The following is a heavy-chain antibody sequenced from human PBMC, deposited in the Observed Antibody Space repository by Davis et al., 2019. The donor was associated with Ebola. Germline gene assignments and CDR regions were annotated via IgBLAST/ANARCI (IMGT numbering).Heavy chain of an antibody. D-gene: IGHD3-22*01. J-gene: IGHJ4*02. CDR2: ISGSGGST. CDR1: GFTFSSYS. V-gene: IGHV3-23*01. CDR3: ARHDSSGYLN. Sequence: GESLKISCAASGFTFSSYSMNWVRQAPGKGLEWVSAISGSGGSTYYADSVKGRFTISRDNSKNTLYLQMNSLRAEDTAVYYCARHDSSGYLNWGQGTLVTVSS.